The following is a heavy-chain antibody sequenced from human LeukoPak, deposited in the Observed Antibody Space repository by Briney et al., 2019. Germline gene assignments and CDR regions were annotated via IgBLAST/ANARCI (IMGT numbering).Heavy chain of an antibody. J-gene: IGHJ3*01. D-gene: IGHD3-3*01. CDR3: ARDFAFWSGEDVFDV. V-gene: IGHV1-18*01. CDR1: GHTFTTYG. CDR2: ISGYNGST. Sequence: ASVKVSCKASGHTFTTYGISWVRQAPGQGLEWMGWISGYNGSTYYAQKFQGRVTMTTDTSTSTAYMELRSLRPDDTAVYYCARDFAFWSGEDVFDVWGQGTMVTVSS.